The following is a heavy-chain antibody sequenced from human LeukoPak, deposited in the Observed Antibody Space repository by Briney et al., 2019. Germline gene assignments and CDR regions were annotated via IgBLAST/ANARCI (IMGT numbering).Heavy chain of an antibody. CDR2: ISGSGDST. V-gene: IGHV3-23*01. CDR3: AKGPMGQGFDY. D-gene: IGHD3-10*01. Sequence: GGTLRLSCAASRFTFSSYGMNWVRQAPGKGLEWVSAISGSGDSTYYADSVKGRFTISRDNSKNTLYLQMNSLRAEDTAIYYCAKGPMGQGFDYWGQGTLVTVSS. CDR1: RFTFSSYG. J-gene: IGHJ4*02.